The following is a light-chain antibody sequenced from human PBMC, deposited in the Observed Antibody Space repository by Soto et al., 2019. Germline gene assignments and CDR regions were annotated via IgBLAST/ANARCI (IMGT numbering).Light chain of an antibody. V-gene: IGKV3-15*01. CDR3: QQYNKWPLT. CDR1: QSVSSN. Sequence: EIMMTQSXGTLSASPGERATLSCRASQSVSSNLAWYQQKPGQAPRLLIYAVSTRATGIPARFSGSGSGTEFTLTISSLQSEDFAVYYCQQYNKWPLTFGQGTKVEIK. J-gene: IGKJ1*01. CDR2: AVS.